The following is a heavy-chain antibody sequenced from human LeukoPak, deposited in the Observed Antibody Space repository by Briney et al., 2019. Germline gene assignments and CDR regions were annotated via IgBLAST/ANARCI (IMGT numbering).Heavy chain of an antibody. J-gene: IGHJ4*02. CDR1: GFTFTIYA. D-gene: IGHD2-15*01. CDR3: AKGSRYCSGGSCYPADY. Sequence: PGGSLRLSCAASGFTFTIYAMSWVRQAPGKGLEWVSAISGSGGSTYYADSVKGRFTISRDNSKNTLYLQMNSLRAEDTAVYYCAKGSRYCSGGSCYPADYWGQGTLVTVSS. CDR2: ISGSGGST. V-gene: IGHV3-23*01.